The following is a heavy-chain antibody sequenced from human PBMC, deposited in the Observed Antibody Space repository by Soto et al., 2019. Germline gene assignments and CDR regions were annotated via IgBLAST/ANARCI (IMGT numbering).Heavy chain of an antibody. V-gene: IGHV3-23*01. D-gene: IGHD3-10*01. CDR2: ISGSGSFT. CDR3: AKIPTGSGSSKFDY. Sequence: SLRLSCAASGFTFRTXXXXXVRQAPGKGLEWISAISGSGSFTHFADSVRGRFTISRDNSQNQLYLQMNNLRGDDTAMYDCAKIPTGSGSSKFDYWGQSLQVTVSS. CDR1: GFTFRTXX. J-gene: IGHJ4*02.